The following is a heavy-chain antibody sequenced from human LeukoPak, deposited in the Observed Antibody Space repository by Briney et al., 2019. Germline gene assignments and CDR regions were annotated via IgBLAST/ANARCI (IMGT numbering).Heavy chain of an antibody. V-gene: IGHV3-23*01. CDR1: GFRFSSYA. CDR3: AKDERNWNYNLASQTYD. J-gene: IGHJ4*02. Sequence: GGSLRLSCAASGFRFSSYAMSWVRQAPGKGLEWVSAISGSGVSTYYADSVKGRFTVSRGNSKNTLYLQMSSLRAEDTAVYYCAKDERNWNYNLASQTYDWGQGTLVTVSS. CDR2: ISGSGVST. D-gene: IGHD1-7*01.